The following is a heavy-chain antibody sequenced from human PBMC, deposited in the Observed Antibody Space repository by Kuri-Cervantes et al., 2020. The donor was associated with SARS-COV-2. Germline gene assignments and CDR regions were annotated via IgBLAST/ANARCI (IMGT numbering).Heavy chain of an antibody. J-gene: IGHJ4*02. Sequence: GGSLRLSCAASGFTFSDYGMNWVRQAPGKGLEWVSYISSSSSTIYYADSVKGRFTISRDNAKNSLYLQMNSLRAEDTAVYYCARGWVVVIPNYFDYWGQGTLVTVSS. V-gene: IGHV3-48*01. CDR2: ISSSSSTI. D-gene: IGHD3-22*01. CDR1: GFTFSDYG. CDR3: ARGWVVVIPNYFDY.